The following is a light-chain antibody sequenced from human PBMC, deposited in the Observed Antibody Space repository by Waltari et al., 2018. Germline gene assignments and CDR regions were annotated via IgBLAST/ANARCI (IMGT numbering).Light chain of an antibody. CDR1: QSISSY. CDR2: AAS. CDR3: QQSYSTPRG. V-gene: IGKV1-39*01. J-gene: IGKJ1*01. Sequence: DIQMTQSPSSLSASVGDRVTITCRASQSISSYLNWYQQKPGKAPKLLIYAASSLQSGVPSRFSGSGSGTDFTLTISSLQPEDFATYYCQQSYSTPRGFGQGTKVENK.